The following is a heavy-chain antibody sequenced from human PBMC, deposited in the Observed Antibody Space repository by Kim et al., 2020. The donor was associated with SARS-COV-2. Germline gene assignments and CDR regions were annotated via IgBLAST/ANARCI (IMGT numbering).Heavy chain of an antibody. Sequence: SGPTLVNPTQTLTLTCNFSGFSLSTSGVGVGWIRQPPGKALEWLALIYWDDDKRYSPSLKSRLTITKDTSKNQVVLTMTNMDPVDTATYYCAHSPIYYDSSGYYSPDAFGIWGQGTMVTVSS. J-gene: IGHJ3*02. CDR2: IYWDDDK. D-gene: IGHD3-22*01. CDR1: GFSLSTSGVG. V-gene: IGHV2-5*02. CDR3: AHSPIYYDSSGYYSPDAFGI.